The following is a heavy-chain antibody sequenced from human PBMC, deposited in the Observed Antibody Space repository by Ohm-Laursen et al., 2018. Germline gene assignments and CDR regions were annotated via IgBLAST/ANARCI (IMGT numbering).Heavy chain of an antibody. CDR1: GFTFSNYV. J-gene: IGHJ6*02. CDR3: ARGSLNGLDV. D-gene: IGHD3-16*01. V-gene: IGHV3-48*03. CDR2: ISSSAGGV. Sequence: SLRLSCAASGFTFSNYVMSWVRQAPGKGLEWVSYISSSAGGVSYADSVKGRFTVSRDNAKNTLYLQMNSLRAEDTAVYYCARGSLNGLDVWGQGTTVTVSS.